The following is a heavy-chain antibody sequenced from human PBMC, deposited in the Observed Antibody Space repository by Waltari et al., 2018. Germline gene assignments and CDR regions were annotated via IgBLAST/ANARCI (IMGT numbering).Heavy chain of an antibody. D-gene: IGHD5-12*01. CDR2: ISRSSSTI. CDR3: ARDLGWLQLPDY. J-gene: IGHJ4*02. Sequence: EVQLVESGGGLVQPGGSLRLYCAASGFTFSSYSMNWVREAPGKGLEWVSYISRSSSTIYYADSVKGRCSISRDNAKNSLYLQMNSLRAEDTAVYYCARDLGWLQLPDYWGQGTLVTVSS. V-gene: IGHV3-48*01. CDR1: GFTFSSYS.